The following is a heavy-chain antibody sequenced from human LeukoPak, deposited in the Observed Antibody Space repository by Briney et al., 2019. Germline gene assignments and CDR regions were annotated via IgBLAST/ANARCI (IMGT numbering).Heavy chain of an antibody. Sequence: SETLSLTCTVSGGSFSSSNYYWGWIRQPPGKGLEWIGSIYYSGSTYYNPSLKSRVTISVDTSKNQFSLKLSSVTAADTAVYYCARHGDRYDFWSGYYAGIWNYFDYWGQGTLVTVSS. CDR3: ARHGDRYDFWSGYYAGIWNYFDY. V-gene: IGHV4-39*01. CDR1: GGSFSSSNYY. CDR2: IYYSGST. J-gene: IGHJ4*02. D-gene: IGHD3-3*01.